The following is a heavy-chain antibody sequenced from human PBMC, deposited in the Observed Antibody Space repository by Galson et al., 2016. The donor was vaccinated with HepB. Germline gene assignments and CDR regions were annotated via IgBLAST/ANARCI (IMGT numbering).Heavy chain of an antibody. CDR3: ASLTGFKRYFDWSIDMSFDS. V-gene: IGHV3-30*09. Sequence: SLRLSCAASGFTFSSFAMHWVRQAPGKGLEWVAIVSFDGTKKFYVDSVKGRFAISRDNSKNTRYLQMDGLRFEYTAVYYCASLTGFKRYFDWSIDMSFDSWGQGALVTVSS. J-gene: IGHJ4*02. CDR1: GFTFSSFA. D-gene: IGHD3-9*01. CDR2: VSFDGTKK.